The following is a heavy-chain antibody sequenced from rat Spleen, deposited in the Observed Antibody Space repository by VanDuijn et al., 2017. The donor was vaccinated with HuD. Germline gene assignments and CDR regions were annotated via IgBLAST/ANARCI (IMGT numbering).Heavy chain of an antibody. D-gene: IGHD1-11*01. CDR1: GFNFNDHW. V-gene: IGHV5-25*01. CDR2: ISTGGGNT. CDR3: ARHGVNYGAYNWFAY. J-gene: IGHJ3*01. Sequence: EVKLVESGGGLVQPGRSLKLSCAASGFNFNDHWMGWVRQAPTKGLEWVASISTGGGNTYYRDSVKGRFTISRDNAKSTLYLQMDSLRSEDTATYYCARHGVNYGAYNWFAYWGQGTLVTVSS.